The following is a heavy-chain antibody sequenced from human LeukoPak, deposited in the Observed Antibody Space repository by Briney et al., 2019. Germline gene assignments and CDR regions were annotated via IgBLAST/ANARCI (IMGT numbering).Heavy chain of an antibody. CDR2: IYYSGST. V-gene: IGHV4-39*01. CDR3: ARHAIVGATGYFDY. CDR1: GGSISSSSYY. J-gene: IGHJ4*02. Sequence: PSETLSLTCTVSGGSISSSSYYWGWLRQPPGKGLEWIRSIYYSGSTYYNPSLKSRVTISVYTSKNQFSLKLSSVTAADTAVYYCARHAIVGATGYFDYWGQGILVTVSS. D-gene: IGHD1-26*01.